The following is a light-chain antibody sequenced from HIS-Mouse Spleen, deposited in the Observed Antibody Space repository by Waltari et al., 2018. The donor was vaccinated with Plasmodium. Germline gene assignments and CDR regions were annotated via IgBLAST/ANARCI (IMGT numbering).Light chain of an antibody. V-gene: IGKV3-15*01. CDR3: QQYNNWSFT. CDR1: QRVRSY. CDR2: GAS. Sequence: EIVMPHSTATLSVSPGERAPLSSRASQRVRSYLAWYQQKPGQAPRPLIYGASTRATGIPARFSGSGSGTEFTLTISSLQSEDFAVYYCQQYNNWSFTFGPGTKVDIK. J-gene: IGKJ3*01.